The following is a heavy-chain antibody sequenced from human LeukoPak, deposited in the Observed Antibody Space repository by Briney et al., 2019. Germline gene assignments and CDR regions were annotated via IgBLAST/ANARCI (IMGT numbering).Heavy chain of an antibody. CDR3: GGTGRGYSGYDTNYYYFYGMDV. Sequence: ASVKVSCKTSEGTFNSAISWVRQAPGQGLEWMGGIIPIFGTANYAQKFQGRVTITADESTRTTYMDLSSLRSDDTAVYYCGGTGRGYSGYDTNYYYFYGMDVWGQGTTVTVSS. D-gene: IGHD5-12*01. CDR2: IIPIFGTA. CDR1: EGTFNSA. J-gene: IGHJ6*02. V-gene: IGHV1-69*13.